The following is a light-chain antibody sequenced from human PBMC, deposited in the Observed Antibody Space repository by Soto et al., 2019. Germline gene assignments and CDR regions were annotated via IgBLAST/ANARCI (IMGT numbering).Light chain of an antibody. J-gene: IGKJ1*01. CDR3: QHYNSYSEA. Sequence: IVMTQSPATLSVSPWERATLSCRASQSVSSDLAWYHQKPGQAPRLLIYGASTRATGIPARFSGSGSGTEFTLTISSLQPDDFATYYCQHYNSYSEAFGQGTKVDIK. CDR2: GAS. V-gene: IGKV3-15*01. CDR1: QSVSSD.